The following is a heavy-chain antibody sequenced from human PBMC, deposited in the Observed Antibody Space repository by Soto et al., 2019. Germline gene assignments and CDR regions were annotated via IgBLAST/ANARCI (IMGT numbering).Heavy chain of an antibody. CDR1: GGSFSGYY. CDR2: INHSGST. D-gene: IGHD5-12*01. V-gene: IGHV4-34*01. CDR3: ARDVATINNY. J-gene: IGHJ4*02. Sequence: SETLSLTCAVYGGSFSGYYWSWIRQPPGKGLEWIGEINHSGSTNYNPSLKSRVTISVDTSKNQFSLKLSSVTAADTAVYYCARDVATINNYWGQGTLVTVS.